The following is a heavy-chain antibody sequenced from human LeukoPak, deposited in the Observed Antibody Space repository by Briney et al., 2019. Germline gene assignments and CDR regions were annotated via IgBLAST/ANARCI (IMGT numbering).Heavy chain of an antibody. CDR1: GGSISSSSYY. V-gene: IGHV4-39*01. Sequence: PSETLSLPCTVSGGSISSSSYYWGWIRQPPGKGLEWIGSIYYSGSTYYNPSLKSRVTISVDTSKNQFSLKLSAVTAADTAVYYCARHHPLVRFLEWLPSAPFDPWGQGTLVTVSS. J-gene: IGHJ5*02. D-gene: IGHD3-3*01. CDR3: ARHHPLVRFLEWLPSAPFDP. CDR2: IYYSGST.